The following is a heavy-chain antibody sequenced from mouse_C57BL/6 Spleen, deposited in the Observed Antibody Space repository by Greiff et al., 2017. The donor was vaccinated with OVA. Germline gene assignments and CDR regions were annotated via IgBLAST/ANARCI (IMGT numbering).Heavy chain of an antibody. V-gene: IGHV1-69*01. CDR3: ARLRYAMDY. J-gene: IGHJ4*01. CDR1: GYTFTSYW. D-gene: IGHD1-1*01. CDR2: IDPSDSYT. Sequence: QVQLKQPGAELVMPGASVKLSCKASGYTFTSYWMHWVKQRPGQGLEWIGEIDPSDSYTNYNQKFKGKSTLTVDKSSSTAYMQLSSLTSEDSAVYYCARLRYAMDYWGQGTSVTVSS.